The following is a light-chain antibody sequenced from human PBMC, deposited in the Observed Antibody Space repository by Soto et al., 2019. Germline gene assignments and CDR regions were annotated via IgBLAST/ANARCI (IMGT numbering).Light chain of an antibody. CDR1: QSVDSSY. CDR2: ATS. CDR3: QRYGASSFT. Sequence: VLTQSPGTLSLSPGERATLSCRASQSVDSSYLSWYQHKPGQAPRLLIYATSSRATGIPDRFSGSGSGTDFTLTISRLEPEDFAVYYCQRYGASSFTFGQGTNLEIK. J-gene: IGKJ2*01. V-gene: IGKV3-20*01.